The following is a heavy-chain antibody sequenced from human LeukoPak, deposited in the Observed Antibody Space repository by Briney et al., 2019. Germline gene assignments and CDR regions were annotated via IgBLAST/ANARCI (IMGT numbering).Heavy chain of an antibody. CDR3: ARVWALERTIDY. V-gene: IGHV4-39*07. Sequence: KPSETLSLTCTVSGGSISTNTYYWGWIRQPPGKALEWIGSIYYSGSTYYNPSLKSRVTISVDTSKNQFSLKLSSVTAADTAVYYCARVWALERTIDYWGQGTLVTVSS. CDR1: GGSISTNTYY. CDR2: IYYSGST. D-gene: IGHD1-1*01. J-gene: IGHJ4*02.